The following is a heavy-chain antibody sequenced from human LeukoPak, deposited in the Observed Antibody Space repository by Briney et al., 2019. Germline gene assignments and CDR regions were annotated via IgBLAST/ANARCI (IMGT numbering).Heavy chain of an antibody. Sequence: PGGSLRLSCAASGFTFNIYNMTWVRQAPGKGLEWVSYISSSSSTIYYADSVKGRFTISRDNAKNSLYLQMNSLRAEDTAVYYCAIQSGKDYWGQGTLVTVSS. J-gene: IGHJ4*02. D-gene: IGHD3-10*01. CDR2: ISSSSSTI. CDR3: AIQSGKDY. CDR1: GFTFNIYN. V-gene: IGHV3-48*01.